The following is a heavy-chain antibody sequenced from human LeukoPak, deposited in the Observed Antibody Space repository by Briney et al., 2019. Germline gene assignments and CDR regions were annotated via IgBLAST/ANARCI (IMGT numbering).Heavy chain of an antibody. CDR1: GYTFTSYY. J-gene: IGHJ5*02. CDR3: ARDQWGGGYEIQHFPWFDP. CDR2: INPSGGST. V-gene: IGHV1-46*01. D-gene: IGHD5-12*01. Sequence: ASVKVSCKASGYTFTSYYMHWVRQAPGQGLEWMGIINPSGGSTSYAQKFQGRVTMTRDTSTSTVYMELSSLRSEDTAVYYCARDQWGGGYEIQHFPWFDPWGQGTLVTVSS.